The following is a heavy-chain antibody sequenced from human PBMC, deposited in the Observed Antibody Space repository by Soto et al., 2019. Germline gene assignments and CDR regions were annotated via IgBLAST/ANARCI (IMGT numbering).Heavy chain of an antibody. D-gene: IGHD5-12*01. CDR1: GFTFSSYA. J-gene: IGHJ2*01. CDR2: ISGSGGST. CDR3: ANRPRGGYGQDWYFDL. Sequence: PGXSLRLSCAASGFTFSSYAMSWFRQAPGDGLEWVSAISGSGGSTYYADSVKGRFTISRDNSKNTLYLQMNSLRAEDTAVYYCANRPRGGYGQDWYFDLWGRGTLVTVSS. V-gene: IGHV3-23*01.